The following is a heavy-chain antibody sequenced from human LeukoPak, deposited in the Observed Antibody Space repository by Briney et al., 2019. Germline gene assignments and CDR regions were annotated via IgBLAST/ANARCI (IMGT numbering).Heavy chain of an antibody. CDR3: ARDCIGCHGFDY. CDR1: GGTFSSYA. D-gene: IGHD2-15*01. V-gene: IGHV1-18*01. Sequence: ASVKVSCKASGGTFSSYAISWVRQAPGQGLEWMGWVSAYADDTNYVQKFQGRVTMTTDTSTSTAYMELRSLRSDGTAVYYCARDCIGCHGFDYWGQGTLVTVSS. CDR2: VSAYADDT. J-gene: IGHJ4*02.